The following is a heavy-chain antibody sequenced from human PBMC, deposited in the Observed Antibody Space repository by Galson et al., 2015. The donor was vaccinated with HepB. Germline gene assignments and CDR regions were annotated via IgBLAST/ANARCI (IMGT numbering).Heavy chain of an antibody. D-gene: IGHD6-13*01. J-gene: IGHJ4*02. CDR3: ARESTGYSSSWYEGVAGHFDY. CDR2: IWYDGSNK. Sequence: SLRLSCAASGFTFSSYGMRWVRQAPGKGLEWVAVIWYDGSNKYYADSVKGRFTISRDNSKNTLYPQMNSLRAEDTAVYYCARESTGYSSSWYEGVAGHFDYWGQGTLVTVSS. CDR1: GFTFSSYG. V-gene: IGHV3-33*01.